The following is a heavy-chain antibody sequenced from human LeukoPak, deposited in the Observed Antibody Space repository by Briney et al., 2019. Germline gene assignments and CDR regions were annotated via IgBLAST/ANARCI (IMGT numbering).Heavy chain of an antibody. CDR1: GGSISSSSYY. Sequence: SETLSLTCTVSGGSISSSSYYWGWIRQPPGKGLEWIGSIYYSGSTYYNPSLKSRVTISVDTSKNQFSLKLSSVTAADTAVYYCARPHRAYCGGDCSTWFDPWGQGTLVTVSS. J-gene: IGHJ5*02. CDR2: IYYSGST. CDR3: ARPHRAYCGGDCSTWFDP. D-gene: IGHD2-21*02. V-gene: IGHV4-39*01.